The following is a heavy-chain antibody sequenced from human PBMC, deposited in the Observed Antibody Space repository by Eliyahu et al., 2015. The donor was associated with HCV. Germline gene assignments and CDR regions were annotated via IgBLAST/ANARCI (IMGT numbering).Heavy chain of an antibody. CDR3: ARSSSSWYRTGFDY. J-gene: IGHJ4*02. Sequence: QVQLQQWGAGLLKPSETLSLTCAVYGXSFSGYYXSWIRQPPGKGVGVIGEINHCGSTNYNPSLKSRVTISVDTSKNQFSLKLSSVTAADTAVYYCARSSSSWYRTGFDYWGQGTLVTVSS. D-gene: IGHD6-13*01. CDR2: INHCGST. V-gene: IGHV4-34*01. CDR1: GXSFSGYY.